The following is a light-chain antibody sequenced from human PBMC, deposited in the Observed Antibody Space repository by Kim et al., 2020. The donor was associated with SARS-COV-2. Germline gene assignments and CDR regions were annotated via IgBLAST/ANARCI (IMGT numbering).Light chain of an antibody. CDR1: QRVNRN. Sequence: GERANHDGRAGQRVNRNVGRYQQKPGQATRLLIYGPSTRATGIQARFSGSGSGTEFTLNISSLQSEDFAFYYCQQYNKGPYTFGQGTKRE. CDR2: GPS. J-gene: IGKJ2*01. V-gene: IGKV3-15*01. CDR3: QQYNKGPYT.